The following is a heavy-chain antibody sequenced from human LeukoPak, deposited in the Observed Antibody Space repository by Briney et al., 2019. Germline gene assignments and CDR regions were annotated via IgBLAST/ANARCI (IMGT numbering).Heavy chain of an antibody. Sequence: PGGSLRLSCAASGFTFSSYSMNWVRQAPGKGLEWVSSISSSSSYIYYADSVKGRFTISRDNAKNSLYLQMNSLRAEDTAVYYCASDAGYSYGSGAFDIWGQGTMVTVSS. D-gene: IGHD5-18*01. J-gene: IGHJ3*02. V-gene: IGHV3-21*01. CDR2: ISSSSSYI. CDR1: GFTFSSYS. CDR3: ASDAGYSYGSGAFDI.